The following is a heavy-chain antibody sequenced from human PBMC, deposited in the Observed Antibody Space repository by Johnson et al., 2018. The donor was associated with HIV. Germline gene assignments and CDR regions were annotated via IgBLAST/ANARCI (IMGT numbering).Heavy chain of an antibody. CDR3: AKSQDRSAHDYDFDL. J-gene: IGHJ3*01. CDR1: GFTFSAYW. V-gene: IGHV3-23*04. Sequence: VQLVESGGGLVKPGGSLRLSCAASGFTFSAYWMHWVRQPPGKGLEWVSGISPSGGSTYYADSVKGRFTISRDNSKNTLYVQMHSLRGEDTAVYFCAKSQDRSAHDYDFDLWGQGTMVTVSS. CDR2: ISPSGGST. D-gene: IGHD3-22*01.